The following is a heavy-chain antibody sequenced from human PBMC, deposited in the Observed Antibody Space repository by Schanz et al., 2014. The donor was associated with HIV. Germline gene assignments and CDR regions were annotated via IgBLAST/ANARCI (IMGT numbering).Heavy chain of an antibody. J-gene: IGHJ6*02. Sequence: QVQLVQSGAEVKKPGASVKLSCKASGYTFTDYYVHWVRQAPGQGLEWMGWINPHSGATKYEQKLQGRVTMTRYTSISTAYMGLIRLRSDDTAVYYCAREKGGILADYTPNGMDVWGQGTTVTVSS. V-gene: IGHV1-2*02. D-gene: IGHD3-9*01. CDR1: GYTFTDYY. CDR2: INPHSGAT. CDR3: AREKGGILADYTPNGMDV.